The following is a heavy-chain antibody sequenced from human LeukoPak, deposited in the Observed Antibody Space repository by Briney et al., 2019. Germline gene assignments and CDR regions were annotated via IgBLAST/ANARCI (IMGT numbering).Heavy chain of an antibody. J-gene: IGHJ4*02. V-gene: IGHV1-2*02. CDR2: INPNSGGT. CDR3: ARVISDAGFIRSDLFDY. D-gene: IGHD2-21*01. CDR1: GYTFTGYY. Sequence: GASVKVSCKASGYTFTGYYMHWVRQAPGQGLEWMGWINPNSGGTNSAQKFQGRATMTRDTSISTAYMELSRLRSDDTAVYYCARVISDAGFIRSDLFDYWGQGTLVTVSS.